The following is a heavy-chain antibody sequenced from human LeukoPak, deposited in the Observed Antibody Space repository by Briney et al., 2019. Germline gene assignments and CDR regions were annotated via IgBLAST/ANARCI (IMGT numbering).Heavy chain of an antibody. CDR2: FDPEDGET. Sequence: ASVKVSCKVSGYTLTELSMHWVRQAPGKGLEWMGGFDPEDGETIYAQKFQGRVTMTEDTSTDTAYMELSSLRSEDTAVYYCATVIRVIMDFDYWGQGTLVTVSS. CDR3: ATVIRVIMDFDY. J-gene: IGHJ4*02. D-gene: IGHD3-10*01. CDR1: GYTLTELS. V-gene: IGHV1-24*01.